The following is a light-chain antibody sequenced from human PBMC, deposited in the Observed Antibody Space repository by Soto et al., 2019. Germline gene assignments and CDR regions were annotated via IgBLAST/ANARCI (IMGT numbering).Light chain of an antibody. CDR3: QQSYIMSEGYT. V-gene: IGKV1-39*01. CDR1: QSISNH. J-gene: IGKJ2*01. CDR2: AAS. Sequence: DIQVTQSPSSLSASAGDRVTITCRASQSISNHLNWYQQKPGKAPNLLIYAASSLQSGVTSRFSGSGSGTDFTLTITSLQPEDFATYSCQQSYIMSEGYTFGQGTKLEIK.